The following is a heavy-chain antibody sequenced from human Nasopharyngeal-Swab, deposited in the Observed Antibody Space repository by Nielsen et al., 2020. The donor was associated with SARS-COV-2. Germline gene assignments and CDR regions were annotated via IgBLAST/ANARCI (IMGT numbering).Heavy chain of an antibody. D-gene: IGHD3-22*01. CDR3: TRDRVFYYDSSGRKEFEY. CDR1: GFIFTTYG. J-gene: IGHJ4*02. V-gene: IGHV3-33*05. Sequence: GGSLRLSCAAYGFIFTTYGMHWVRQAPGKGLEWVALISYDGSKKYYADSVKGRFTISRDKSKNTLYLQMNNLRAEDTAVYYCTRDRVFYYDSSGRKEFEYWGQGTRVTVSS. CDR2: ISYDGSKK.